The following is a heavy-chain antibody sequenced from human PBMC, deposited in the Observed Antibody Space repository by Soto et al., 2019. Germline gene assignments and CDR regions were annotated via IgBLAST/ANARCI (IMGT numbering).Heavy chain of an antibody. CDR1: GDSISSSNFY. CDR3: AKEGRGNTYYGGSF. Sequence: QVQLQESGPGLVKPSETLSLTCTVSGDSISSSNFYWGWIRQPPGKGLEWIGTIYYNGATQYNPSLKSRVTLSVDTSKNQFSLKVSSVTAADTAVYFCAKEGRGNTYYGGSFWDQGTLVTVSS. V-gene: IGHV4-39*02. D-gene: IGHD1-26*01. CDR2: IYYNGAT. J-gene: IGHJ4*02.